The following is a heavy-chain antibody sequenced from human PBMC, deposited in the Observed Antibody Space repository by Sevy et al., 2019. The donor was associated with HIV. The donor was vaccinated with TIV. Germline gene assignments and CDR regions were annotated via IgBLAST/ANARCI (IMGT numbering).Heavy chain of an antibody. J-gene: IGHJ4*02. CDR1: GFTFDDYA. Sequence: GGSLRLSCAASGFTFDDYAMHWVRQAPGKGLEWVSGLSRHSGTIGYADSVKGRFTISRDNARNSLYLQMNSLRAEDTASYYCVKVKVDGDSGYGLFDFWGQGTLVTVSS. D-gene: IGHD5-12*01. CDR2: LSRHSGTI. CDR3: VKVKVDGDSGYGLFDF. V-gene: IGHV3-9*01.